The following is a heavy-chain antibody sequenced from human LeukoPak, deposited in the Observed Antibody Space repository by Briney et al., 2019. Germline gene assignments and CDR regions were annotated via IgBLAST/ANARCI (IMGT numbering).Heavy chain of an antibody. V-gene: IGHV4-39*01. CDR2: IYYSGST. Sequence: PSETLSLTCTVSGGSISGSSYYWGWIRQPPGKGLEWIGSIYYSGSTYYNPSLKSRVTISVDTSKNQFSLKLNSVTATDTAVYYCARQDSWGFLLGDYWGQGTLVTVSS. J-gene: IGHJ4*02. CDR3: ARQDSWGFLLGDY. CDR1: GGSISGSSYY. D-gene: IGHD7-27*01.